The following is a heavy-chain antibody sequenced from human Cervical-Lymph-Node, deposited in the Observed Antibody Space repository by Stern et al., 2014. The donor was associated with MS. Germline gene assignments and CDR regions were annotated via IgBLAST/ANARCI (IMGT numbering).Heavy chain of an antibody. CDR1: GYTFTNYG. V-gene: IGHV1-18*04. CDR3: ATWAASRYFYGMDV. D-gene: IGHD2-15*01. Sequence: QVQLVQSGAEVRKAGASVMVPCKSSGYTFTNYGISWVRQAPGQGLEWMGWISAHNGNTKYAQKFQGRVSMTTDRSTTTAYMELRSVRSDDTAVYYCATWAASRYFYGMDVWGQGTTVTVSS. CDR2: ISAHNGNT. J-gene: IGHJ6*02.